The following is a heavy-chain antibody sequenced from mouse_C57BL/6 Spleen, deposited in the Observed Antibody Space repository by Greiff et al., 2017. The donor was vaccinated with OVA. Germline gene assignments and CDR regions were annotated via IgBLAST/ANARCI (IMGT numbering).Heavy chain of an antibody. V-gene: IGHV1-55*01. CDR2: IYPGSGST. CDR1: GYTFTSYW. Sequence: QVQLKEPGAELVKPGVSVKMSCKASGYTFTSYWITWVKQRPGQGLEWIGDIYPGSGSTNYNEKFKSKATLTVDTSSSTAYMQLSSLTSEDSAVYYCARSTVGFDYWGQGTTLTVSS. CDR3: ARSTVGFDY. D-gene: IGHD1-1*01. J-gene: IGHJ2*01.